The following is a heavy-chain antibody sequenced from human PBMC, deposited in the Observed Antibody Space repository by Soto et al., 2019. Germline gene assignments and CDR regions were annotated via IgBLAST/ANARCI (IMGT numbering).Heavy chain of an antibody. CDR3: TRDASRDSSARGWFDP. J-gene: IGHJ5*02. CDR1: GFTFRSFT. D-gene: IGHD6-13*01. V-gene: IGHV3-21*01. CDR2: ISSNSAYI. Sequence: EVHLVESGGGLVKPGGSLRLSCAASGFTFRSFTMNWVGQAPGKGLEWVSTISSNSAYIYYTDALRGRFTISRDNAKNSLHLQMNSLRAEDTAVYYCTRDASRDSSARGWFDPWGPGTLVTVSS.